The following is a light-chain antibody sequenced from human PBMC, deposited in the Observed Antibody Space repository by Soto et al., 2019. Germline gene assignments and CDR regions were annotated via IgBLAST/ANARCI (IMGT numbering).Light chain of an antibody. Sequence: DIQMTQSPSTLSASVEDRVTITCLARQSISRWLAWYQQKPGKAPKLLIYRAYRLESGLPSRFSGSGSGTEFTLTISSRQPDDFATYYCQQYNSYSTFGQGTKVDIK. CDR3: QQYNSYST. J-gene: IGKJ1*01. CDR2: RAY. V-gene: IGKV1-5*03. CDR1: QSISRW.